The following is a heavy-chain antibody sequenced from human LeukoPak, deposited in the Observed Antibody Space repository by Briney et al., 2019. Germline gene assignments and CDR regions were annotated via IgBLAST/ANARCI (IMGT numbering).Heavy chain of an antibody. D-gene: IGHD1-14*01. CDR2: IYYSGST. V-gene: IGHV4-59*01. CDR3: ARRQTDHYFDY. Sequence: SETLSLTCTVSGGSITSYYWSWIRQPPGKGLEWIGYIYYSGSTNYNPSLKSRVTISVDTSKNQFSLKLSSVTAADTAVYYCARRQTDHYFDYWGQGTLVTVSS. CDR1: GGSITSYY. J-gene: IGHJ4*02.